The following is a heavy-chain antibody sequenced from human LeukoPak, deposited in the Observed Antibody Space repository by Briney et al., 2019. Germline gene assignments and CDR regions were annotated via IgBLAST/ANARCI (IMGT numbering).Heavy chain of an antibody. D-gene: IGHD4-23*01. CDR3: ARDPSHSTVVTAERAFDI. J-gene: IGHJ3*02. V-gene: IGHV4-4*07. Sequence: PSETLSLTCTVSGGSISSYYWSWIRQPAGKGLEWIGRIYTSGSTNYNPSLKSRVTMSVDTSKNQFSLKLSSVAAADTAVYYCARDPSHSTVVTAERAFDIWGQGTMVTVSS. CDR1: GGSISSYY. CDR2: IYTSGST.